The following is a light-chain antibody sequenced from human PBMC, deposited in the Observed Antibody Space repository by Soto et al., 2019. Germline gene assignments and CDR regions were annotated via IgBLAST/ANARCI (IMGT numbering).Light chain of an antibody. CDR3: CSYAGSYTVV. Sequence: QSALTQPRSVSGSPGQSVTISCTGTSSDVGGYNYVSWYQQHPGKAPKLMIYDVSKRPPGVPDRFSGSKSGNTASLTISGLQAEDEADYYCCSYAGSYTVVFGGGTKLTGL. J-gene: IGLJ2*01. V-gene: IGLV2-11*01. CDR1: SSDVGGYNY. CDR2: DVS.